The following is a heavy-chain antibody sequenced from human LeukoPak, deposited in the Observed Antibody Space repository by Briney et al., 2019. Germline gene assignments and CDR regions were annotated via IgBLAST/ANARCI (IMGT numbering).Heavy chain of an antibody. CDR2: IDWDDDK. Sequence: SGPALVKPTQTLTLTCTFSGFSLSTSGMCVSWIRQPPGKALEWLARIDWDDDKYYSTSLKTRLTISKDTSKNQVVLTMTNMDPVDTATYYCARMPLLYYDSSGYYRIGDAFDIWGQGTMVTVSS. V-gene: IGHV2-70*11. J-gene: IGHJ3*02. CDR1: GFSLSTSGMC. CDR3: ARMPLLYYDSSGYYRIGDAFDI. D-gene: IGHD3-22*01.